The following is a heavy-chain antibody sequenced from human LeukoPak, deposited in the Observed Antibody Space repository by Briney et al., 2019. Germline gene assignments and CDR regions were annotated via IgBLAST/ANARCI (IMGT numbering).Heavy chain of an antibody. J-gene: IGHJ4*02. V-gene: IGHV3-33*08. D-gene: IGHD1-26*01. CDR3: ARVFSGSGSTGSFDF. CDR2: IWSDASGT. CDR1: GFTFSIYG. Sequence: QPGRSLRLSCAVSGFTFSIYGMHWVRQAPGKGLEWVAAIWSDASGTKYAEAVKGRFTISRDNSRNTLYLLLDSLRAEDTAVYYCARVFSGSGSTGSFDFWGQGTLVIASS.